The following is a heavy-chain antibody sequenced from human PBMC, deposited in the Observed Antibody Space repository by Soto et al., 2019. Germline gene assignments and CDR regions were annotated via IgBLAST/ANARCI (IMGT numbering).Heavy chain of an antibody. V-gene: IGHV3-33*01. D-gene: IGHD2-2*01. J-gene: IGHJ4*02. CDR3: AREYQLLIDY. CDR2: IGYDGSNK. Sequence: QVQLVESGGGVVQPGRSLRLSCAASGFTFSSYGMHWVRQAPGKGLEWVAVIGYDGSNKYYADSVKGRFTISRDNSKNTLYLQMNSLRAEDTAVYYCAREYQLLIDYWGQGTLVTVSS. CDR1: GFTFSSYG.